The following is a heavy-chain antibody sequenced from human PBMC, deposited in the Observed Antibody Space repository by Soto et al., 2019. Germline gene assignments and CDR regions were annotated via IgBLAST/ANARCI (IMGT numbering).Heavy chain of an antibody. Sequence: PSETLSLTCTVSGGSISSYYWSWIRQPPGKGLEWIGYIYYSGSTNYNPSLKSRVTISVDTSKNQFSLKLSSVTAADTAVYYCASSIAAAGTSSFDYWGQGTLVTVSS. D-gene: IGHD6-13*01. V-gene: IGHV4-59*08. CDR2: IYYSGST. J-gene: IGHJ4*02. CDR1: GGSISSYY. CDR3: ASSIAAAGTSSFDY.